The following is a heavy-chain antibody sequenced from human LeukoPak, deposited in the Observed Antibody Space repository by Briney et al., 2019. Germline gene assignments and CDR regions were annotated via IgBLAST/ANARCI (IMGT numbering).Heavy chain of an antibody. D-gene: IGHD3-9*01. CDR3: ARQRGDILTGYYMPRGFDY. CDR1: GFTFSNAW. Sequence: GGSLRLSCAASGFTFSNAWMSWVRQAPGKGLGWVSYISSSGSTIYYADSVKGRFTISRDNAKNSLYLQMNSLRAEDTAVYYCARQRGDILTGYYMPRGFDYWGQGTLVTVSS. V-gene: IGHV3-11*04. J-gene: IGHJ4*02. CDR2: ISSSGSTI.